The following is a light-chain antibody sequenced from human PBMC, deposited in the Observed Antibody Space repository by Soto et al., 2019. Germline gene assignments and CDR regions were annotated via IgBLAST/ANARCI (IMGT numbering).Light chain of an antibody. Sequence: DVQMTKSPSSMSASVGDRVTITCRASQSISPSLNWFQQKPGQAPKLLVYAASSLQSGVPSRFSGSGSGTDFALTISTLQPEDFATYYCQQSYRIPFTFGGGTKVEIK. CDR2: AAS. J-gene: IGKJ4*01. CDR3: QQSYRIPFT. V-gene: IGKV1-39*01. CDR1: QSISPS.